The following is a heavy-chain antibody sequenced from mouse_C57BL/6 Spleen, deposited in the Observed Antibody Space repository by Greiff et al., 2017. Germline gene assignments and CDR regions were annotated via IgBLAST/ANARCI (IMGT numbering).Heavy chain of an antibody. J-gene: IGHJ2*01. D-gene: IGHD2-5*01. CDR2: IDPETGGT. Sequence: VQLQPSGAELVRPGASVKLSCKASGYTFTDYDMHWVKQTPVHCLEWIGAIDPETGGTAYNKKVKGKATLTADKSSSTAYMELRSLTSEDAAVYFCTGSNSNLFFDYWGQGTTLTVSS. V-gene: IGHV1-15*01. CDR3: TGSNSNLFFDY. CDR1: GYTFTDYD.